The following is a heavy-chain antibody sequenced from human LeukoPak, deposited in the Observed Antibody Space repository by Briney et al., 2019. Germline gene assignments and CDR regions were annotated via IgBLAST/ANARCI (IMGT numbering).Heavy chain of an antibody. V-gene: IGHV3-23*01. Sequence: GSLRLSCAASGFTFSSYAMSWVRQAPGKGLEWVSAISGSGGSTYYADSVKGRFTISRDNSKNTLYLQMNSLRAEDTAVYYCAKDEGIAAESVGAFDIWGQGTMVTVSS. D-gene: IGHD6-13*01. CDR1: GFTFSSYA. J-gene: IGHJ3*02. CDR2: ISGSGGST. CDR3: AKDEGIAAESVGAFDI.